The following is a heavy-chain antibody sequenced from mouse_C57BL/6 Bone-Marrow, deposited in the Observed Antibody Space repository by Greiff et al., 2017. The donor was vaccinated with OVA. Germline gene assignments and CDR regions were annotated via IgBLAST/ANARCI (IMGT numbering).Heavy chain of an antibody. J-gene: IGHJ1*03. V-gene: IGHV7-1*01. CDR1: GFTFSDFY. CDR3: ARDPNYYGSSYWYFDV. D-gene: IGHD1-1*01. CDR2: SRNKANDYTT. Sequence: EVHLVESGGGLVQSGRSLRLSCATSGFTFSDFYMEWVRQAPGKGLEWIAASRNKANDYTTEYSASVKGRFIVSRDTSQSILYLQMNALRAEDTAIYYCARDPNYYGSSYWYFDVWGTGTTVTVSS.